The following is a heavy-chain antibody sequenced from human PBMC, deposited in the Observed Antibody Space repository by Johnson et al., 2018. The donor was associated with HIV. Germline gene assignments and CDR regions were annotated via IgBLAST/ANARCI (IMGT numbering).Heavy chain of an antibody. D-gene: IGHD6-19*01. CDR1: FRNCA. V-gene: IGHV3-25*05. Sequence: VQLVESGGGWIQPGGVPETLLCSLTFRNCAFQWVRQAPGKGLELVGQLNANGGSTYLIDYSGKDRFNTSRDNAKNTLHLQMNSLKTEDTALYYCAKDDNLGVWYSDAFDVWGQGTVVTVSS. J-gene: IGHJ3*01. CDR2: LNANGGST. CDR3: AKDDNLGVWYSDAFDV.